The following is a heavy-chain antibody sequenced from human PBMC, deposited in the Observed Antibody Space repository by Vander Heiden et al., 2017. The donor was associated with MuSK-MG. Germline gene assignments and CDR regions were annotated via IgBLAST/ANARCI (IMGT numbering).Heavy chain of an antibody. V-gene: IGHV3-23*01. J-gene: IGHJ4*02. CDR2: VRSRGGST. CDR3: AKDGKKATTYDWDY. Sequence: EVQLLESGRGLVQAGGSRRLPWPASGFTVWNYGMNWVRQAPWRGLEGVLYVRSRGGSTYYADPVKGRFTISRDNSKHTLYLQVNSLRAEDTAIYYCAKDGKKATTYDWDYWCQGTLVTVSS. CDR1: GFTVWNYG. D-gene: IGHD1-1*01.